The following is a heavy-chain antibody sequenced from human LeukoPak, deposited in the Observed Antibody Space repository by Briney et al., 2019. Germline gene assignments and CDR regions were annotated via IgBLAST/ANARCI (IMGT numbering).Heavy chain of an antibody. CDR1: GGTFSSYA. J-gene: IGHJ5*02. D-gene: IGHD2-2*01. CDR2: IIPIFGIA. V-gene: IGHV1-69*04. Sequence: SVKVSCKASGGTFSSYAISWVRQAPGRGLEWMGRIIPIFGIANYAQKFQGRVTITADKSTSTAYMELSSLRSEDTAVYYCARDGGKDIVVVPAADNWFDPWGQGTLVTVSS. CDR3: ARDGGKDIVVVPAADNWFDP.